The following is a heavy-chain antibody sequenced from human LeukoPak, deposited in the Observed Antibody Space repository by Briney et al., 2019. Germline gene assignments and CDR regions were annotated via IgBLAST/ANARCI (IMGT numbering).Heavy chain of an antibody. CDR3: ARGYSSSWYRGYYYYGMDV. D-gene: IGHD6-13*01. V-gene: IGHV4-34*01. J-gene: IGHJ6*02. CDR1: GGSFSGYY. Sequence: SETLSLTCAVYGGSFSGYYWSWIRQPPGKGLEWIGEINHSGSTNYNPSLKSRVTISVDTSKNQFSLKLSSVTAADTTVYYCARGYSSSWYRGYYYYGMDVWGQGTTVTVSS. CDR2: INHSGST.